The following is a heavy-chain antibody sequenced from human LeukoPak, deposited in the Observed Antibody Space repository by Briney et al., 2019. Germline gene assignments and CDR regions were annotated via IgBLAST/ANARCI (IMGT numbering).Heavy chain of an antibody. D-gene: IGHD1-26*01. J-gene: IGHJ4*02. CDR1: GYTFTSYY. Sequence: ASVKVSCRASGYTFTSYYMHWVRQAPGQGLEWMGIINPSGGSTSYAQKFQGRVTMTRDTSTSTVYMELSSLRSEDTAVYYCARDSPISGSYYGGLGYWGQGTLVTVSS. CDR3: ARDSPISGSYYGGLGY. CDR2: INPSGGST. V-gene: IGHV1-46*01.